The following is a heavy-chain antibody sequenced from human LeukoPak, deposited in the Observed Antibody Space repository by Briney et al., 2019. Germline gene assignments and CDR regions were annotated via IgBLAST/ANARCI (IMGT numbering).Heavy chain of an antibody. CDR2: IDPSGGST. CDR1: GYTLTELS. Sequence: GASVKVSCKVSGYTLTELSMHWVRQAPGQGLEWMGIIDPSGGSTSYAQKFQGRVTMTRDTSTSTVYMELSSLRSDDTAVYYCARLSQQTFDIWGQGTLVTVSS. J-gene: IGHJ3*02. V-gene: IGHV1-46*01. CDR3: ARLSQQTFDI.